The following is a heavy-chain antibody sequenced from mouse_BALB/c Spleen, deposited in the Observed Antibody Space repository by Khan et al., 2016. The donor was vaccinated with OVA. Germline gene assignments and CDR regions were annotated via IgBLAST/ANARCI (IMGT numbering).Heavy chain of an antibody. V-gene: IGHV1S132*01. J-gene: IGHJ3*01. CDR1: GYIFTSYW. CDR2: LYPGTGSI. Sequence: QVQLQQSGAELVRPGASVKLSCETSGYIFTSYWIHWIKQRSGQGLEWIARLYPGTGSIHCSENFKGKVTLTADKSSSTAYMQLSSLKSEDSAVYFCARGDYNNTYVFGCWGQGTRVTVSA. CDR3: ARGDYNNTYVFGC. D-gene: IGHD2-13*01.